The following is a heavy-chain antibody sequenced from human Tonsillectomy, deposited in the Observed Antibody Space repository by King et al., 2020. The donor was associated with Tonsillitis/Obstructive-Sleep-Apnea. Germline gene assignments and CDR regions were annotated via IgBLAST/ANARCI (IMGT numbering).Heavy chain of an antibody. V-gene: IGHV4-31*03. Sequence: VQLQESGPGLVKPSQTLSLTCTVSSGSISNGAYYWSWIRQHPGKGLEWIGYVYYSGSTYYNSSLKSRLTISVDTSKKHFSLKLSSVTAADTAVYYCARTFRTGGFWYFDLWGRGTLVTVSS. CDR2: VYYSGST. D-gene: IGHD7-27*01. CDR1: SGSISNGAYY. CDR3: ARTFRTGGFWYFDL. J-gene: IGHJ2*01.